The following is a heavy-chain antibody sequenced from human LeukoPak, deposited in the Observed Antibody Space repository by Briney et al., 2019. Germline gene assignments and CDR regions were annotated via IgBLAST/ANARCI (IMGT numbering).Heavy chain of an antibody. V-gene: IGHV4-61*02. CDR1: GGSISSSSYY. D-gene: IGHD6-13*01. J-gene: IGHJ3*02. CDR3: ARETDVAAAADAFDI. CDR2: IYTSGST. Sequence: SETLSLTCTVSGGSISSSSYYWSWIRQPAGKGLEWIGRIYTSGSTNYNPSLKSRVTISVDTSKDQFSLKLSSVTAADTAVYYCARETDVAAAADAFDIWGQGTMVTVSS.